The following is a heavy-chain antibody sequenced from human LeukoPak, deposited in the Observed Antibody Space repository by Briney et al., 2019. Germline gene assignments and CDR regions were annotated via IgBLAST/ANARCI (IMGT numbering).Heavy chain of an antibody. CDR2: IYYSGST. V-gene: IGHV4-59*01. D-gene: IGHD3-3*01. CDR1: GGSISSYY. Sequence: SETLSLTCTVSGGSISSYYWSWIRQPPGKGLEWIGYIYYSGSTNYNPSLKSRVTISVDTSKNQFSLKPSSVTAADTAVYYCARGFWSGYYFVNDAFDIWGQGTMVTVSS. CDR3: ARGFWSGYYFVNDAFDI. J-gene: IGHJ3*02.